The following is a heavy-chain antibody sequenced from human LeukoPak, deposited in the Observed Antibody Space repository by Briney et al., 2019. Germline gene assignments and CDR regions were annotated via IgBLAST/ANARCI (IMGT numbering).Heavy chain of an antibody. CDR2: IRYDGSNK. CDR1: GFTVSSYG. J-gene: IGHJ4*02. Sequence: PGGSLRLSCAASGFTVSSYGMHWVRQAPGKGLEWVAFIRYDGSNKYYADSVKGRFTISRDNSKNTLYLQMNSLRAEDTAVYYCAKKGYRFGWRDSYYFDYWGQGPLVTVSS. V-gene: IGHV3-30*02. CDR3: AKKGYRFGWRDSYYFDY. D-gene: IGHD3-16*01.